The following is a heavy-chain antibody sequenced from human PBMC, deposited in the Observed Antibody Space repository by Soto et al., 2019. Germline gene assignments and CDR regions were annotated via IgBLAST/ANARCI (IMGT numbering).Heavy chain of an antibody. Sequence: GSSVKVSCKASGYTFTSYDINWVRQATGQGLEWMGWMNPNSGNTGYAQKFQGRVTMTRNTSISTAYMELSSLRSEDTAVYYCARVPSRGCYLVSLRIPRYYYGMDFWGQGCTVTVSS. V-gene: IGHV1-8*01. CDR1: GYTFTSYD. CDR3: ARVPSRGCYLVSLRIPRYYYGMDF. J-gene: IGHJ6*02. CDR2: MNPNSGNT. D-gene: IGHD6-19*01.